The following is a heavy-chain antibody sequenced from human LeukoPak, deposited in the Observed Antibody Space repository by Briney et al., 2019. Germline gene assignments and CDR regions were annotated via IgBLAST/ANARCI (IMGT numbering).Heavy chain of an antibody. D-gene: IGHD3-22*01. CDR3: ARVQVYYDSSGYYYGGGDYYYGMDV. V-gene: IGHV1-2*06. J-gene: IGHJ6*02. CDR2: INPNSGGT. CDR1: GYTFTGYY. Sequence: ASVKVSCKASGYTFTGYYMHWVRQAPGQGLEWMGRINPNSGGTNYAQKFQGRVTMTRDTSISTAYMELSRLRSDDTAVYYCARVQVYYDSSGYYYGGGDYYYGMDVWGQGTTVTVSS.